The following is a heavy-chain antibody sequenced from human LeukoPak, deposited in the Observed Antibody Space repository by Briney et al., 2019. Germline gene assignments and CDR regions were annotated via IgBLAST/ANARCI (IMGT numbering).Heavy chain of an antibody. V-gene: IGHV4-34*01. CDR2: INHSGST. CDR1: GGSFSGYY. Sequence: KPSETLSLTCAVYGGSFSGYYWSWIRQPPGKGLEWIGEINHSGSTNYNPSLRSRVTISVDTSKNQFSLKLSSVTAADTAMYYCARGGRLGLYYYGMDVWGKGTTVTVSS. CDR3: ARGGRLGLYYYGMDV. D-gene: IGHD3-16*01. J-gene: IGHJ6*04.